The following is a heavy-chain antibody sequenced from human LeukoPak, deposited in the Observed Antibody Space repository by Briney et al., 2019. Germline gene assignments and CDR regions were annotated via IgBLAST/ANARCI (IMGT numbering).Heavy chain of an antibody. D-gene: IGHD3-16*01. Sequence: GGSLRLSCEVSGLTFSTYWMTWVRLAPGKGLEWVASINQNGRGKYYVDSVKGRFTISRDNAKDSLYLQMNSLRDEDTAVYYCARSLGDDWGQGTLVTVSS. CDR1: GLTFSTYW. CDR3: ARSLGDD. J-gene: IGHJ4*02. V-gene: IGHV3-7*01. CDR2: INQNGRGK.